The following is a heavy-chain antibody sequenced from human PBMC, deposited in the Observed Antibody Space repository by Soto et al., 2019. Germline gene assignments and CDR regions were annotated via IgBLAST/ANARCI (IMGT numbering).Heavy chain of an antibody. V-gene: IGHV4-34*01. J-gene: IGHJ2*01. D-gene: IGHD4-4*01. CDR2: INHSGST. Sequence: QVQLQQWGAGLLKPSETLSLTCAVYDGPFSGYYWTWIRQPPGQGLEWIGEINHSGSTNYNPSPTGRVTISLDTSKSQFSLRLTSVTAADTAVYYCARDLQMGYWDFDLWGRGTLVTVSS. CDR3: ARDLQMGYWDFDL. CDR1: DGPFSGYY.